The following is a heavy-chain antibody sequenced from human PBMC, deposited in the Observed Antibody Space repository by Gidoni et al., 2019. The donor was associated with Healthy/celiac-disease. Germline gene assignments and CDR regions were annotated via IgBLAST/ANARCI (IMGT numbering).Heavy chain of an antibody. J-gene: IGHJ6*03. CDR3: ARGMDYYYMDV. V-gene: IGHV3-48*01. Sequence: EVQLVESGGGLVQPGGSLRLSSAASGFTFSSYSMNWVRQAPGKGLEWVSYISSSSSTIYYADSVKGRFTISRDNAKNSLYLQMNSLRAEDTAVNYCARGMDYYYMDVWGKGTTVTVSS. CDR2: ISSSSSTI. CDR1: GFTFSSYS.